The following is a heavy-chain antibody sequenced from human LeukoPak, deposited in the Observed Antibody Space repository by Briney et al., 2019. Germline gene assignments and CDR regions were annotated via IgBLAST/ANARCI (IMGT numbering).Heavy chain of an antibody. D-gene: IGHD1-26*01. CDR1: GFTVSSNY. V-gene: IGHV3-66*01. CDR3: ARYKSGSFSDVFDI. Sequence: GGSLRLSCAASGFTVSSNYMSWVRQAPGKGLEWGSVIYSGGSTYYADSVKGRFTISRDNAKNSLYLQMNSLRAEDTAVYYCARYKSGSFSDVFDIWGQGTMVTVSS. CDR2: IYSGGST. J-gene: IGHJ3*02.